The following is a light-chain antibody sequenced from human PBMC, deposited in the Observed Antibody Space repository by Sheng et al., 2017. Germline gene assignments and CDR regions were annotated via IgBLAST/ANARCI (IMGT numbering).Light chain of an antibody. Sequence: EIVLTQSPGTLSLSPGERATLSCRASQSVSSSYLAWYQQKPGQAPRLLIYGASSRAPLAPQTGSVXVGLGQTSLSPSADWTPEDFAVYYCQQYGSSPRTFGQGT. J-gene: IGKJ1*01. CDR3: QQYGSSPRT. CDR1: QSVSSSY. CDR2: GAS. V-gene: IGKV3-20*01.